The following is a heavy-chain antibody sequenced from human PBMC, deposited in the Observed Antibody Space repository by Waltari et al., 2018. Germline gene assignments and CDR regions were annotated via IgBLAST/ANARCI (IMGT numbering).Heavy chain of an antibody. CDR1: GYTFTGYY. CDR2: INPNTGGT. V-gene: IGHV1-2*06. CDR3: ARFHSSGWYYFDY. D-gene: IGHD6-19*01. Sequence: QVQLVQSGAEVKKPGASVKVSCQASGYTFTGYYIQWVRQAPGQGLEWMGRINPNTGGTNYAEKFQGRVTMTRDTSISTAYMELSRLTSDDTAVYYCARFHSSGWYYFDYWGQGTLVTVSS. J-gene: IGHJ4*02.